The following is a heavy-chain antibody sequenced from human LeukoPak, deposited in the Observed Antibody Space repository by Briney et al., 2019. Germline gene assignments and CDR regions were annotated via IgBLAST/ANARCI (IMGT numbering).Heavy chain of an antibody. Sequence: GGSLRLSCVASGFTFSIYAMHWVRQAPGKGLEWVTIISYDGSNEYYADSVNGRFTISRDNSKNTLHLQMNSLRAEDTAVYYCAKDRLRWYSAFDIWGQGTMVTVSS. CDR3: AKDRLRWYSAFDI. CDR2: ISYDGSNE. V-gene: IGHV3-30-3*01. D-gene: IGHD4-23*01. J-gene: IGHJ3*02. CDR1: GFTFSIYA.